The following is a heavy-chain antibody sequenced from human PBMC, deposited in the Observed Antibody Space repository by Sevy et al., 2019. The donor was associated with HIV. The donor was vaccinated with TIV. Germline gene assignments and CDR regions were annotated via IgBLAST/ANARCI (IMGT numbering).Heavy chain of an antibody. V-gene: IGHV3-21*01. CDR3: ARDLVGAKYYFDY. CDR2: ISSSSSYI. Sequence: GGSLRLSCAASGFTFSSYSMNWVRQAPGKGLEWVSSISSSSSYIYYADSVKGRFTISRDNAKNSLYLQMNSLRAEDTAEYYCARDLVGAKYYFDYWGQGTLVTVSS. D-gene: IGHD1-26*01. J-gene: IGHJ4*02. CDR1: GFTFSSYS.